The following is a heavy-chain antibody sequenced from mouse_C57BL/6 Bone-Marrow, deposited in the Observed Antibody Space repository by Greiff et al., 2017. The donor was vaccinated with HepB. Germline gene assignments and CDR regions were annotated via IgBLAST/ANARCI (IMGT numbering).Heavy chain of an antibody. CDR3: ARHDGYWAWFAY. J-gene: IGHJ3*01. CDR2: ILPSIGRT. D-gene: IGHD2-3*01. CDR1: DSEVFPIAY. V-gene: IGHV15-2*01. Sequence: QVQLQQSGSELRSPGSSVKLSCKDFDSEVFPIAYMSWVRQKPGHGFECIGGILPSIGRTIYGEKFEDKATLDADTLSNTAYLELNSLTSEDSAIYYCARHDGYWAWFAYWGQGTLVTVSA.